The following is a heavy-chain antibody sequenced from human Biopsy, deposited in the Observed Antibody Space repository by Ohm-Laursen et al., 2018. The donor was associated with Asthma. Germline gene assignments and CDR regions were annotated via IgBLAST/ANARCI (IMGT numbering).Heavy chain of an antibody. D-gene: IGHD6-19*01. J-gene: IGHJ6*02. V-gene: IGHV1-69*01. Sequence: SSEKVSCKAPGGTFSNFAISWARQAPGQGLEWLVGIMTVFGTTNYAQKFQGRVTITADESTSTAYMEVTSLRSEDTAIYYCARCQVGYSSGWSLLLKKIYYSGMDVWGQGTAVTVSS. CDR2: IMTVFGTT. CDR3: ARCQVGYSSGWSLLLKKIYYSGMDV. CDR1: GGTFSNFA.